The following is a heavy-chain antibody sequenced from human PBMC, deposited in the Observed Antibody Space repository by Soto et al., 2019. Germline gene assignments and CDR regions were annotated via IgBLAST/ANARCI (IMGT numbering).Heavy chain of an antibody. CDR3: ARDQLWRTYFYGSGSVGCFVP. J-gene: IGHJ5*02. V-gene: IGHV1-69*01. CDR2: IIPIFGTA. CDR1: GGTFSSYA. Sequence: QVQLVQSGAEVKKPGSSVKVSCKASGGTFSSYAISWVRQAPGQGLEWMGGIIPIFGTANYAQKFQGRVTITADESTSTAYVELSRLRSEDTAVYYCARDQLWRTYFYGSGSVGCFVPWGQGTLLTVSS. D-gene: IGHD3-10*01.